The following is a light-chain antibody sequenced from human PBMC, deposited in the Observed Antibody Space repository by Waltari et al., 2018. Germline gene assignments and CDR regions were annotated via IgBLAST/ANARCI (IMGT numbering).Light chain of an antibody. J-gene: IGLJ3*02. CDR3: QSYDNSRSGRWV. V-gene: IGLV1-40*01. CDR2: ANT. Sequence: QSVLTQPPSVSGAPGQRVTISCTWSSPNIGAGYDFHWNQQLPGAAPKLPLYANTNRPSGVPDRCSGSKSATSASLAITGLQAEDEADYYCQSYDNSRSGRWVFGGGTKLTVL. CDR1: SPNIGAGYD.